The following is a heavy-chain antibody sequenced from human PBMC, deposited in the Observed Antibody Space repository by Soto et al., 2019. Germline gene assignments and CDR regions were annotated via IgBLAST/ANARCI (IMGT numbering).Heavy chain of an antibody. CDR2: IWYDGSNK. CDR1: GFTISTHG. D-gene: IGHD1-7*01. Sequence: QAQLVESGGGVVQPGTSLRLSCAASGFTISTHGMHWVRQAPGKGLELLANIWYDGSNKFYAESVKGRFSISKDNSKNPLYLQMSSLRAEDTAVYYCVAAPSWNLHFPYWGQGTQVTVSS. CDR3: VAAPSWNLHFPY. V-gene: IGHV3-33*03. J-gene: IGHJ4*02.